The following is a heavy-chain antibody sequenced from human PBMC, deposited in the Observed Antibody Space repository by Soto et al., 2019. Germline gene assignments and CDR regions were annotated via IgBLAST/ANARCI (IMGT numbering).Heavy chain of an antibody. Sequence: QVQLVQSGAEVKKPGASVKVSCKASGYTFTDYYMNWVRQAPRQGLEWMGWINPNNGVTNYAQKFQGRVTMNRDTSISTAYMDLSRLRAEDTALYYCARGALTVANWFDPWGQGTQVTVSS. D-gene: IGHD6-19*01. J-gene: IGHJ5*02. CDR3: ARGALTVANWFDP. CDR1: GYTFTDYY. CDR2: INPNNGVT. V-gene: IGHV1-2*02.